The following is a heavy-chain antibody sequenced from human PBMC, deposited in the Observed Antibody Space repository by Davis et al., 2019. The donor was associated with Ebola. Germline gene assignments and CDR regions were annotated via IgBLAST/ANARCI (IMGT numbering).Heavy chain of an antibody. D-gene: IGHD3-9*01. V-gene: IGHV3-11*06. J-gene: IGHJ3*02. CDR2: ISSSSSYT. CDR1: GFTFSDYY. Sequence: PGGSLRLSCAASGFTFSDYYMSWIRQAPGKGLEWVSYISSSSSYTNYADSVKGRFTISRDNAKNSLYLQMNSLRAEDTAVYYCARAERLTGYAFDIWGQGTMVTVSS. CDR3: ARAERLTGYAFDI.